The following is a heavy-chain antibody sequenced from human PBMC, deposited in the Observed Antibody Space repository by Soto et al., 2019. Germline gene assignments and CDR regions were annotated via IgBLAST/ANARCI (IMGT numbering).Heavy chain of an antibody. CDR3: ARHREEYYDSSGYYSNWFDP. D-gene: IGHD3-22*01. V-gene: IGHV5-10-1*01. CDR1: GYSFTSYW. Sequence: PGESLKISCKGSGYSFTSYWISWVRQMPGKGLEWMGRIDPSDSYTNYSPSFQGHVTISADKSISTAYLQWSSLKASDTAMYYCARHREEYYDSSGYYSNWFDPWGQGTLVTVSS. CDR2: IDPSDSYT. J-gene: IGHJ5*02.